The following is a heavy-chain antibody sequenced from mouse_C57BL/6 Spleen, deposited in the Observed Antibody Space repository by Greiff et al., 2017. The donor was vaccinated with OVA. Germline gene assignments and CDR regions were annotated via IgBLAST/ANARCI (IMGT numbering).Heavy chain of an antibody. CDR2: IDPETGGT. CDR3: TRSGLTSFAY. V-gene: IGHV1-15*01. D-gene: IGHD4-1*01. Sequence: QVQLKESGAELVRPGASVTLSCKASGYTFTDYEMHWVKQTPVHGLEWIGAIDPETGGTAYNQKFKGKAILTADKSSSTAYMELRSLTSEDSAVYYCTRSGLTSFAYWGQGTLVTVSA. J-gene: IGHJ3*01. CDR1: GYTFTDYE.